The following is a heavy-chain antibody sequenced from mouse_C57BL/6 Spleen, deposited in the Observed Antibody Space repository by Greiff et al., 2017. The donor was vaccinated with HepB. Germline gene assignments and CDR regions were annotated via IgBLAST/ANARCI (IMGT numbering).Heavy chain of an antibody. J-gene: IGHJ3*01. Sequence: QVQLQQSGAELVRPGSSVKLSCKASGYTFTNYWMHWVKQRPKEGLEWIGNIYPSDSETHYNQKFKDKATLTVDKSSRTAYMQLSSLTSEDSAVYYCAGRNGNPWFAYWGQGTLVTVSA. CDR2: IYPSDSET. V-gene: IGHV1-52*01. D-gene: IGHD2-1*01. CDR3: AGRNGNPWFAY. CDR1: GYTFTNYW.